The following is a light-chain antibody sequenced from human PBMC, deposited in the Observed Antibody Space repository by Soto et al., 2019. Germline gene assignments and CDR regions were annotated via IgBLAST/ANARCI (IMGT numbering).Light chain of an antibody. CDR3: RSYAGSNWV. Sequence: QPVLTQPPSASGSPGQSVTISCTGTSSDVGGYNYVSWYQQHPGKAPKLMIYEVSKRPSGVPDRFSGSKSGNTASLTGSGLQAEDEADYYCRSYAGSNWVFGGGTQLTVL. J-gene: IGLJ3*02. V-gene: IGLV2-8*01. CDR2: EVS. CDR1: SSDVGGYNY.